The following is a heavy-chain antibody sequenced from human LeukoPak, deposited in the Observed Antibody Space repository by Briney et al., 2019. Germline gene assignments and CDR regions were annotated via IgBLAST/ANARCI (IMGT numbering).Heavy chain of an antibody. J-gene: IGHJ4*02. CDR1: GFTFSSYA. CDR2: IRYDESDK. D-gene: IGHD1-26*01. V-gene: IGHV3-30*02. CDR3: AKDLSSSGRYSSVDY. Sequence: PGGSLRLSCAASGFTFSSYAMSWVRQTPGKGLEWVAFIRYDESDKYYADSVKGRFTVSRDNSKNALYLQMNSLRAEDTAVYYCAKDLSSSGRYSSVDYWGQGTLVTVSS.